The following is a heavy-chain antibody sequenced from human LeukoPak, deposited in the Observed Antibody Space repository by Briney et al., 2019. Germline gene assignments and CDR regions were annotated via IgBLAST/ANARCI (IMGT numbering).Heavy chain of an antibody. CDR3: ARDYYDSGSYCFDY. D-gene: IGHD3-10*01. V-gene: IGHV3-7*04. J-gene: IGHJ4*02. Sequence: WGSLTLSCAAAGFTFSSFRMTWVRQPPGKGLEWVANIKKDGSEKYYVDSVNRRYTISRDNDKNSLYVQMNSLRAEDTAVYYCARDYYDSGSYCFDYGGQENVDPVSS. CDR2: IKKDGSEK. CDR1: GFTFSSFR.